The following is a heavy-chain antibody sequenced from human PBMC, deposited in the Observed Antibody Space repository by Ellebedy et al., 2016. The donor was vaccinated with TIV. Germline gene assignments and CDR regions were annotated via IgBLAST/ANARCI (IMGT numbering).Heavy chain of an antibody. V-gene: IGHV3-23*01. Sequence: PGGSLRLSCGASGFTFRSYGMTWVRQAPGKGLEWVSCISGRGSSTFYTDSVKGRFTISRDNSKNTLYLQMNSLSAEDTAVYYCAKDWSNDRSGWNLFDSWGQGTPVTVSS. CDR2: ISGRGSST. D-gene: IGHD6-19*01. J-gene: IGHJ4*02. CDR1: GFTFRSYG. CDR3: AKDWSNDRSGWNLFDS.